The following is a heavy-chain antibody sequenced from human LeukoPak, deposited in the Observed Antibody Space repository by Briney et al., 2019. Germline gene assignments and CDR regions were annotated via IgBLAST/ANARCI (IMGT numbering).Heavy chain of an antibody. D-gene: IGHD5-18*01. Sequence: SETLSLTCTVSGDSMSNYYWTWIRQTPGKGLEWIGHISYGNTDYNPSLKSRVTISVDTSKNQFSLKLTSVTAADTAVYYCARDKAHSYGRYFDPWGQGALVTVSS. V-gene: IGHV4-59*01. CDR1: GDSMSNYY. J-gene: IGHJ5*02. CDR2: ISYGNT. CDR3: ARDKAHSYGRYFDP.